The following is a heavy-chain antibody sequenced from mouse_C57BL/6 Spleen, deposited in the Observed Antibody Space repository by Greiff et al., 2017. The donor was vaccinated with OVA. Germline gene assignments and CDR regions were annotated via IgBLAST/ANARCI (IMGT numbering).Heavy chain of an antibody. V-gene: IGHV1-15*01. J-gene: IGHJ2*01. CDR3: TRGGAYSKGYFDY. CDR1: GYTFTDYE. Sequence: QVQLQQSGAELVRPGASVTLSCKASGYTFTDYEMHWVKQTPVHGLEWIGAIDPETGGTAYNQKFKGKAILTADKSSSTAYMELRSLTSEDSAVYYCTRGGAYSKGYFDYWGQGTTLTVSS. D-gene: IGHD2-5*01. CDR2: IDPETGGT.